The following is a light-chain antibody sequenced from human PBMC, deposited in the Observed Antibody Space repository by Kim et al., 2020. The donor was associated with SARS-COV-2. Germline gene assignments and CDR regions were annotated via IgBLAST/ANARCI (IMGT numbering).Light chain of an antibody. Sequence: QPVLTQSPSASASLGASVKLTRTLSSGHSSYAIAWHQQQQEKGPRYLMKLNSDGSHSKGDGIPDRFSGSSSGAERYLTISSLQSEDEADYYCQTWGTGIRVFGGGTKLTVL. CDR2: LNSDGSH. CDR3: QTWGTGIRV. V-gene: IGLV4-69*01. CDR1: SGHSSYA. J-gene: IGLJ3*02.